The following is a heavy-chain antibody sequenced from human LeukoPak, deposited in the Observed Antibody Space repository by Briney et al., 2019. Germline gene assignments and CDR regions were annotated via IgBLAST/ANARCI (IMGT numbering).Heavy chain of an antibody. V-gene: IGHV3-23*01. J-gene: IGHJ6*03. CDR3: AKDLITMVREIRAGYYYYYMDV. D-gene: IGHD3-10*01. CDR1: GFTFNNYV. Sequence: GGSLRLSCEASGFTFNNYVMTWVRQAPGKGLEWVSSISASAAMTYYVDSVKGRFTVSRDNSKNTLYLQMNSLRAEDTAVYYCAKDLITMVREIRAGYYYYYMDVWGKGTTVTVSS. CDR2: ISASAAMT.